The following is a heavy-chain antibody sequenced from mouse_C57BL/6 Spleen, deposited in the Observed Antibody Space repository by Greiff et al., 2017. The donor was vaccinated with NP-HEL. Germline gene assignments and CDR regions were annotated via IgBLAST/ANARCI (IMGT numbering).Heavy chain of an antibody. D-gene: IGHD1-1*01. CDR1: GYTFTSYW. CDR3: ARGYYGSCYAMDY. V-gene: IGHV1-50*01. CDR2: IDPSDSYT. Sequence: QVQLKQPGAELVKPGASVKLSCKASGYTFTSYWMQWVKQRPGQGLEWIGEIDPSDSYTNYNQKFKGKATLTVDTSSSTAYMQLSSLTSEDSAVYYCARGYYGSCYAMDYWGQGTSVTVSS. J-gene: IGHJ4*01.